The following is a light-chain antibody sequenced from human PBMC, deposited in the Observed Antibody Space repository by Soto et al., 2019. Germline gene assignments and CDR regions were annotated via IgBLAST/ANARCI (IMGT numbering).Light chain of an antibody. CDR1: QSISSY. CDR2: AAS. J-gene: IGKJ5*01. Sequence: DVQMTQSPSSLSASVGDRVTITCRASQSISSYLNWYQQKPGKAPKLLIYAASSLQSGVPSRFSGSGSGTDSTLTISSLQPEDFATYYCQQSYSTITFGQGTRLEIK. CDR3: QQSYSTIT. V-gene: IGKV1-39*01.